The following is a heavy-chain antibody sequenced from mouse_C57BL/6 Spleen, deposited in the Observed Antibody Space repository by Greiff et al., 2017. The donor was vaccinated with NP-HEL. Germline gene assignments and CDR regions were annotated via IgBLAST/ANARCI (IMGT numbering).Heavy chain of an antibody. CDR3: ARGAQALDY. V-gene: IGHV1-82*01. Sequence: QVQLQQSGPELVKPGASVKISCKASGYAFSSSWMNWVKQRPGKGLEWIGRIYPGDGDTNYNGKFKGKATLTADKSSSTAYMQLSSLTSEDSAVYFCARGAQALDYWGQGTTLTVSS. CDR2: IYPGDGDT. CDR1: GYAFSSSW. J-gene: IGHJ2*01. D-gene: IGHD3-2*02.